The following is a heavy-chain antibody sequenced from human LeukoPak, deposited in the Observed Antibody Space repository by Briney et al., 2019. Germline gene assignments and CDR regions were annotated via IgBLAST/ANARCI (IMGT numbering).Heavy chain of an antibody. V-gene: IGHV4-39*01. CDR3: ARTRRYFDWLFDLFDY. CDR2: IYYSGST. D-gene: IGHD3-9*01. J-gene: IGHJ4*02. Sequence: PSETLSLTCTVSGGSISSSSYYWGWIRQPPGKGLEWIGSIYYSGSTYYNPSLKSRVTISVDTSKNQFSLKLSSVTAADTAVYYCARTRRYFDWLFDLFDYWGQGPRSPSPQ. CDR1: GGSISSSSYY.